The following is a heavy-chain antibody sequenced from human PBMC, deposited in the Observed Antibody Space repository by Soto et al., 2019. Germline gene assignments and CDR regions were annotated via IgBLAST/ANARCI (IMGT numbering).Heavy chain of an antibody. J-gene: IGHJ4*02. CDR3: ARAPVGLDTISYFDY. V-gene: IGHV4-30-4*01. D-gene: IGHD3-3*01. CDR2: FYSSGSI. CDR1: GYSITAGGYY. Sequence: TLSLTCFVSGYSITAGGYYWSWIRHHPGKGLEWIGSFYSSGSIVYNPSLRSRVSISGDTSRNHYSLRLTSVTAADTAVYFCARAPVGLDTISYFDYWGQGKLVTVSS.